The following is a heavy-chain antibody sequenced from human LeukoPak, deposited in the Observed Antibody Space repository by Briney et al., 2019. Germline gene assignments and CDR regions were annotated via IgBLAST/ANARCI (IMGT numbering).Heavy chain of an antibody. J-gene: IGHJ4*02. CDR2: IYYSGST. Sequence: SETLSLACTVSGGSISSYYWSWIRQPPGKGLEWIGYIYYSGSTNYNPSLKSRVTISVDTSKNQFSLKLSSVTAADTAVYYCAREPGYYFDYWGQGTLVTVSS. V-gene: IGHV4-59*01. CDR1: GGSISSYY. CDR3: AREPGYYFDY.